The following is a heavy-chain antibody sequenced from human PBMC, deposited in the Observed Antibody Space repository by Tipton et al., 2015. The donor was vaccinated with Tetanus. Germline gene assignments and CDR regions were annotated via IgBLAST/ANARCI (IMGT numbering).Heavy chain of an antibody. CDR1: GGSMSSYY. Sequence: TLSLTCTVSGGSMSSYYWSWIRQPPGKELEWIGYVYYSGTTNYNPSLKSRVTISADTSKNQFSLKVSSVTAADTAIYYCARYYTVTDTGYYFDNWGQGTPVTVSS. CDR2: VYYSGTT. J-gene: IGHJ4*02. CDR3: ARYYTVTDTGYYFDN. V-gene: IGHV4-59*08. D-gene: IGHD6-19*01.